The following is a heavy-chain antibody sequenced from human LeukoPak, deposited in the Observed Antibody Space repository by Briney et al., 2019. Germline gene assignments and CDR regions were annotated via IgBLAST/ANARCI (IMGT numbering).Heavy chain of an antibody. Sequence: GGSLRLSCAASGFTFSSYGMHWVRQAPGKGLEWVAFIRYDGSNKYYADSVKGRFTISRDNSKNTLYLQMNSLRAEDTAVYYCARDGHYYDSSGYYSLDYWGQGTLVTVSS. V-gene: IGHV3-30*02. CDR1: GFTFSSYG. CDR3: ARDGHYYDSSGYYSLDY. CDR2: IRYDGSNK. D-gene: IGHD3-22*01. J-gene: IGHJ4*02.